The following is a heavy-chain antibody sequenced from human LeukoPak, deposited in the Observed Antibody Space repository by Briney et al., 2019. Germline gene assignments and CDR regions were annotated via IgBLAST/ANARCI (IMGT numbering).Heavy chain of an antibody. Sequence: GGSLRLSCAVSGFTFSSYGMSWVRQAPGKGLEWVSAISGSGYSAYYADSVKGRFTISRDNSKNTLFLQMNSLRAEDTAVYYCAKDALRAVPYYFDYWGQGTLVTVSS. CDR3: AKDALRAVPYYFDY. CDR2: ISGSGYSA. CDR1: GFTFSSYG. D-gene: IGHD3-10*01. V-gene: IGHV3-23*01. J-gene: IGHJ4*02.